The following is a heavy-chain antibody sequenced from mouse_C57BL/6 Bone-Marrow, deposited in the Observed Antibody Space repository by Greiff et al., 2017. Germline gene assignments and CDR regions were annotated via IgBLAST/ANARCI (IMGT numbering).Heavy chain of an antibody. Sequence: EVMLVESGGGLVKPGGSLKLSCAASGFTFSDYGLHWVRQAPEKGLEWVAYISSGSSTIYYAVTVKGRFTIARDNDKNTLFLEKTSLRCEDTEMYYCERGECNYEGAWFAYWGQGTLVTVSA. J-gene: IGHJ3*01. CDR2: ISSGSSTI. D-gene: IGHD2-4*01. CDR3: ERGECNYEGAWFAY. V-gene: IGHV5-17*01. CDR1: GFTFSDYG.